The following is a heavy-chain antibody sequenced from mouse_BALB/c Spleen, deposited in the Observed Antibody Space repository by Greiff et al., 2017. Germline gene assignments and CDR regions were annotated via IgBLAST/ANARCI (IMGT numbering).Heavy chain of an antibody. CDR2: ISSGGST. CDR3: ARGRATMITTYAMDY. D-gene: IGHD2-4*01. CDR1: GFTFSSYA. Sequence: EVHLVESGGGLVKPGGSLKLSCAASGFTFSSYAMSWVRQTPEKRLEWVASISSGGSTYYPDSVKGRFTISRDNARNILYLQMSSLRSEDTAMYYCARGRATMITTYAMDYWGQGTSVTVSS. J-gene: IGHJ4*01. V-gene: IGHV5-6-5*01.